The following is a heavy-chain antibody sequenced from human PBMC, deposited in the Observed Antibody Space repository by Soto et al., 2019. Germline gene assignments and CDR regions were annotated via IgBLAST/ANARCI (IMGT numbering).Heavy chain of an antibody. D-gene: IGHD2-8*01. J-gene: IGHJ4*02. Sequence: QVQLVQSGAEVKKPGASVKVSCKTSGYTFMRSGINWVREAPGQGLEWMGWISAYNGDTSYAQKFQGRVIMTTDTSTSTAYMELRSLTSEDTAVYYCASGKWPGDYFDYWGQGTLVTVSS. CDR3: ASGKWPGDYFDY. V-gene: IGHV1-18*01. CDR1: GYTFMRSG. CDR2: ISAYNGDT.